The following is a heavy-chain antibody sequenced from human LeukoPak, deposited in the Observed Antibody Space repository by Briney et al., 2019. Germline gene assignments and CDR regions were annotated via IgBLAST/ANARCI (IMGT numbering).Heavy chain of an antibody. CDR2: IYYTAGA. CDR1: GASMRSETHY. J-gene: IGHJ4*02. D-gene: IGHD2-2*01. V-gene: IGHV4-31*03. Sequence: SETLSLTCNVSGASMRSETHYWSWLRQHPGKGPEWIAYIYYTAGAYYNPSLESRVSISLDASENQFSLKLCSVTAADTAVYYCARGRRELKYAPDYWGQGTLVTVSS. CDR3: ARGRRELKYAPDY.